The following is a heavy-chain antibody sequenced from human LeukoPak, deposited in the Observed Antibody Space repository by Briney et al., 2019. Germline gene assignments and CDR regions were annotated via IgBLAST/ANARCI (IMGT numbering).Heavy chain of an antibody. CDR3: AKDSVDTAMVPLYYMDV. V-gene: IGHV3-43*02. CDR1: GFTFDDYA. J-gene: IGHJ6*03. CDR2: ISGDGGST. Sequence: PGGSLRLSCAASGFTFDDYAMHWVRQAPGKGLEWVSRISGDGGSTYYADSVKGRFTISRDNSKNSLYLQMNSLRTEDTALYYCAKDSVDTAMVPLYYMDVWGKGTTVTVSS. D-gene: IGHD5-18*01.